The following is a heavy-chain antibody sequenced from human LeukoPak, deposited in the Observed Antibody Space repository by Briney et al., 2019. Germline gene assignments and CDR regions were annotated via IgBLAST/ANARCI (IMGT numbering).Heavy chain of an antibody. Sequence: PSETLSLTCTVSGGSISGYYWSWIRQPPGKGLEWIGYIYYSGNTNYNPSLKSRVTISVDTSKNQFSLKLSSVIAADTAVYYCTRDTTMIRGATGLDYWGQGALVTVSS. J-gene: IGHJ4*02. CDR1: GGSISGYY. D-gene: IGHD3-10*01. V-gene: IGHV4-59*01. CDR3: TRDTTMIRGATGLDY. CDR2: IYYSGNT.